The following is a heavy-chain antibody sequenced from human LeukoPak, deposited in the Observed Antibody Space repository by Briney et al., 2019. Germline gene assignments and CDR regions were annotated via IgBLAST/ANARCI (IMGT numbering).Heavy chain of an antibody. J-gene: IGHJ4*02. D-gene: IGHD6-13*01. V-gene: IGHV3-15*01. CDR1: GFTVSSNS. Sequence: GGSLRLSCAASGFTVSSNSMSWVRQAPGKGLEWVGRINSKPDGGTTDYAAPVKGRFTISRDDSKNSLYLQMNGLKTEDTAVYYCTTLVMRYTSSWYPFDYWGQGTLVTVSS. CDR2: INSKPDGGTT. CDR3: TTLVMRYTSSWYPFDY.